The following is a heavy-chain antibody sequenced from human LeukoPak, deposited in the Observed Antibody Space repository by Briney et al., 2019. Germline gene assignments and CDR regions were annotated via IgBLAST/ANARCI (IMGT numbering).Heavy chain of an antibody. CDR2: ISGSGGST. Sequence: PGGSLRLSCAASGFTFSSYGMSWVRQAPGKGLEWVSAISGSGGSTYYADSVKGRFTISRDNSKNTLYLQMNSLRAEDTAVYYCARPYGDYPFSFDYWGQGTLVTVSS. CDR1: GFTFSSYG. D-gene: IGHD4-17*01. J-gene: IGHJ4*02. V-gene: IGHV3-23*01. CDR3: ARPYGDYPFSFDY.